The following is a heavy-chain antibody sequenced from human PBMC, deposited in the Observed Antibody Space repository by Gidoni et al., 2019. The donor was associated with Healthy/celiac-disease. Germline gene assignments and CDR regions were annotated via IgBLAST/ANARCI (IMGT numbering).Heavy chain of an antibody. CDR1: GGTFSSHA. J-gene: IGHJ4*02. CDR3: ARGDRGYGDYYFDY. D-gene: IGHD4-17*01. V-gene: IGHV1-69*01. CDR2: IIPIFGTA. Sequence: VQRVQTGAEVKKPGHSVKVSCKASGGTFSSHAISWVRQAPGPGLEWMGGIIPIFGTANYAQKFQGRVTITADESTSTAYMELSSLRSEDTAVYYCARGDRGYGDYYFDYWGQGTLVTVSS.